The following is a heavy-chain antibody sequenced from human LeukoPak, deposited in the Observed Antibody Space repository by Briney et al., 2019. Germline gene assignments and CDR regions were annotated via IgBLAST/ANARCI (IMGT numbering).Heavy chain of an antibody. CDR3: ARDFYTSSSTGVPNSFDS. CDR1: GYTFSSYY. CDR2: IKPSGGTI. D-gene: IGHD6-6*01. Sequence: ASVKVSCKASGYTFSSYYIHWVRQAPGLGLQWMGMIKPSGGTIRYEQSFQGRVTMTTDTSTSTVFMELSSLTSDDTAVYYCARDFYTSSSTGVPNSFDSWGQGTLVTVSS. V-gene: IGHV1-46*01. J-gene: IGHJ5*01.